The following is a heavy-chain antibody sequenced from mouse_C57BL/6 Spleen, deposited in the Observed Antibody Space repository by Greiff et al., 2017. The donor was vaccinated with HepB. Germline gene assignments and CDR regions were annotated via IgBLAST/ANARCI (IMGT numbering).Heavy chain of an antibody. Sequence: EVNVVESGGGLVQPKGSLKLSCAASGFTFNTYAMHWVRQAPGKGLEWVARIRSKSSNYATYYADSVKDRFTISRDDSQSMLYLQMNNLKTEDTAMYYGVREGIHYYGSTAWFAYWGQGTLVTVSA. V-gene: IGHV10-3*01. CDR3: VREGIHYYGSTAWFAY. CDR1: GFTFNTYA. CDR2: IRSKSSNYAT. J-gene: IGHJ3*01. D-gene: IGHD1-1*01.